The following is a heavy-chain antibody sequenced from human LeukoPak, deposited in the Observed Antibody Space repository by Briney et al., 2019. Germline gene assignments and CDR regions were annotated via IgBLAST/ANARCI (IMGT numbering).Heavy chain of an antibody. Sequence: GGSLRLSCAASGFTFSSYWMNWVRQAPGKGLEWVANINQDGSEKYYVDSVKGRFTISRDNAKNSLYLQMNSLRAEDTAVYYCARDAYYDSSGYYRYYFDYWGQGTLVTVSS. V-gene: IGHV3-7*03. CDR1: GFTFSSYW. D-gene: IGHD3-22*01. CDR2: INQDGSEK. CDR3: ARDAYYDSSGYYRYYFDY. J-gene: IGHJ4*02.